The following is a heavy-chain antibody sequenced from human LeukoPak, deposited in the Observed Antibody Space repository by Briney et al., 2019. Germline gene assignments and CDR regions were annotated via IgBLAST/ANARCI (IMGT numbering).Heavy chain of an antibody. Sequence: ASVKVSCKVSGYTLTELSMHWVRQAPGKGLEWMGGFDPEDGETIYAQKFQGRVTMTEDTSTDTAYMGLSSLRSEDTAVYYCATSVVPAAIQLHGAFDIWGQGTMVTVSS. CDR3: ATSVVPAAIQLHGAFDI. D-gene: IGHD2-2*02. CDR2: FDPEDGET. J-gene: IGHJ3*02. CDR1: GYTLTELS. V-gene: IGHV1-24*01.